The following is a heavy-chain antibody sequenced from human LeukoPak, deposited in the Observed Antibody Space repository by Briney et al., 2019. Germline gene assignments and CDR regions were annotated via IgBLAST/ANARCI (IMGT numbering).Heavy chain of an antibody. Sequence: ASVKVSCKPSGYTFTSYAMHWVRQAPGQRLEWMGWINAGNGNTKYSQKFQGRVTITRDTSASTAYMELSSLRSEDTAVYYCARAMDYYDSSDYWGQGTLVTVSS. D-gene: IGHD3-22*01. J-gene: IGHJ4*02. CDR2: INAGNGNT. V-gene: IGHV1-3*01. CDR3: ARAMDYYDSSDY. CDR1: GYTFTSYA.